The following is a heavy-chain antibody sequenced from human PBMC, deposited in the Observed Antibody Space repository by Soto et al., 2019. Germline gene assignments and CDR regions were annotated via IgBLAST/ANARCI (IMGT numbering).Heavy chain of an antibody. D-gene: IGHD3-10*01. CDR1: GGSITKTNYY. Sequence: SETLSLTCTVSGGSITKTNYYWTWIRQRPGDGLEWLGYVSYSGSAHYHPSLGSRVSMSLDASANQVSLRLTSVTAADTAVYFCVRKAGSTYGSPFDSWGHGILVTVSS. CDR3: VRKAGSTYGSPFDS. V-gene: IGHV4-31*03. CDR2: VSYSGSA. J-gene: IGHJ4*03.